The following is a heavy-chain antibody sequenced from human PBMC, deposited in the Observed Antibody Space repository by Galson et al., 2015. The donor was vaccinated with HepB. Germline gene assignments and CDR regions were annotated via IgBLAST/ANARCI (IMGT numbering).Heavy chain of an antibody. J-gene: IGHJ4*02. D-gene: IGHD4-11*01. CDR2: ISYDGSNK. V-gene: IGHV3-30*03. CDR1: GFTFSSYG. CDR3: ARSNYSNLIHPIFDY. Sequence: SLRLSCAASGFTFSSYGMHWVRQAPGKGLEWVAVISYDGSNKYYADSVKGRFTISRDNSKNTLYLQMNSLRSEDTAVYYCARSNYSNLIHPIFDYWGQGTLVTVSS.